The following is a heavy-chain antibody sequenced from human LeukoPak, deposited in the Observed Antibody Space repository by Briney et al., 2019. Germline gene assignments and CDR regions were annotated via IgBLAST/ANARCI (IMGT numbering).Heavy chain of an antibody. CDR1: GYIYSTYW. Sequence: GESLKISCKASGYIYSTYWIGWVRQMPGKGLEWMGTIYPGDSDTRYSPSFQGQVTISVDKSINTAYQQWRSLEASDTAIYYCARRSYYHYGLDLWGQGTTVTVSS. V-gene: IGHV5-51*01. J-gene: IGHJ6*02. CDR2: IYPGDSDT. CDR3: ARRSYYHYGLDL.